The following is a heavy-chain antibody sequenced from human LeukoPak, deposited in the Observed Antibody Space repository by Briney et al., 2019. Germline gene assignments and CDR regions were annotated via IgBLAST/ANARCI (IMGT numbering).Heavy chain of an antibody. V-gene: IGHV4-59*01. Sequence: MTSETLSLTCTVSGGSISSYYWSWIRQPPGKGLEWIGYIYYSGSTNYNPSLKSRVTISVDTSKNQFSLKLSSVTAADTAVYYCARSDSSGWYDYYYGMDVWGQGTTVTVSS. CDR3: ARSDSSGWYDYYYGMDV. CDR2: IYYSGST. CDR1: GGSISSYY. J-gene: IGHJ6*02. D-gene: IGHD6-19*01.